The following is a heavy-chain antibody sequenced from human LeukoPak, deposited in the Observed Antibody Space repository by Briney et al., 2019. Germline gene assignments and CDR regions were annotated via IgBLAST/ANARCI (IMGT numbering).Heavy chain of an antibody. D-gene: IGHD3-22*01. CDR3: ARDSGVGYYDSSGYYPTPILDC. CDR1: GYTFTSYG. J-gene: IGHJ4*02. V-gene: IGHV1-18*01. CDR2: IRAYNGNT. Sequence: ASVTVSCTASGYTFTSYGISWVRQAPGQGLEWVGWIRAYNGNTNYAQELQGRVTMTTDTSTSTGYMELRSLRSDDTAVYYCARDSGVGYYDSSGYYPTPILDCWGQGTLVTVSS.